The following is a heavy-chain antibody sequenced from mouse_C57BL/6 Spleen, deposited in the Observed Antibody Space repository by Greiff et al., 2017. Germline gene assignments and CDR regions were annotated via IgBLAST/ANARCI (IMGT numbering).Heavy chain of an antibody. CDR3: ASPYYSNYNYAMDY. CDR1: GYTFTSYW. V-gene: IGHV1-59*01. CDR2: IDPSDSYT. J-gene: IGHJ4*01. Sequence: QVQLQQPGAELVRPGTSVKLSCEASGYTFTSYWMHWVKQRPGQGLEWIGVIDPSDSYTNYNQKFKGKATLTVDTSSSTAYMQLSSLTSEDSAVYYCASPYYSNYNYAMDYWGQGTSVTVSS. D-gene: IGHD2-5*01.